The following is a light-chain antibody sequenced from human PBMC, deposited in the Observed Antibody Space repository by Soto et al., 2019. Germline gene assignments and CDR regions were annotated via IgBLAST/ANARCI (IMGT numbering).Light chain of an antibody. CDR2: AAS. CDR1: QSINSY. V-gene: IGKV1-39*01. CDR3: QQLNSYPQT. Sequence: IQMNQSPSSLSASVGYRVTITCRASQSINSYLNWYQQKPGKAPKLLIYAASTLQSGVPSRFSVSGSGTDFTLTISRLKTEDFATYYCQQLNSYPQTFCGGTKVDIK. J-gene: IGKJ4*01.